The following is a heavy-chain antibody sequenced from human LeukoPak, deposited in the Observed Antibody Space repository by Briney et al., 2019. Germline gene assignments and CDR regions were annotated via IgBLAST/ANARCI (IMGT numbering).Heavy chain of an antibody. Sequence: ASVKDSCKASGYSFTGYYMHWVRQAPGQGLEWMGWINPKSGGTNYAQKFQGRVTMTRDTSISTAFMELSRLTSDDTAVYYCARDLAAITTGSHNWFDPWGQGTLVTVSS. CDR2: INPKSGGT. CDR1: GYSFTGYY. J-gene: IGHJ5*02. V-gene: IGHV1-2*02. D-gene: IGHD3-22*01. CDR3: ARDLAAITTGSHNWFDP.